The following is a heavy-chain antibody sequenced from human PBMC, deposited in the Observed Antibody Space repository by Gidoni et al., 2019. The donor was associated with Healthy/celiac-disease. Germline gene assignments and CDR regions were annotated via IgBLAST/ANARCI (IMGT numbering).Heavy chain of an antibody. CDR3: ARYTYSSSWSVWFDP. CDR1: GYRFTRYW. V-gene: IGHV5-51*01. J-gene: IGHJ5*02. Sequence: EVQLVQSGAEVKKPGESLKISCKGSGYRFTRYWIGWVRQMPGKGLEWMGIIYPGDSDTRYSPSFQGQVTISADKSISTAYLQWSSLKASDTAMYYCARYTYSSSWSVWFDPWGQGTLVTVSS. D-gene: IGHD6-13*01. CDR2: IYPGDSDT.